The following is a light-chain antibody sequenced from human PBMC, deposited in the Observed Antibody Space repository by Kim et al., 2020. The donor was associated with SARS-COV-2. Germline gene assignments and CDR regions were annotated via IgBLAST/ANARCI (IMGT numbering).Light chain of an antibody. CDR3: AAWDDSLIWV. CDR2: RNN. Sequence: PGQRVSISCSGSSANIGSNYVDGYQQLPGTAPKLRIYRNNQRPSGVPDRFSGTKSGTSASLAISGLRSEDEADYYCAAWDDSLIWVFGGGTQLTVL. CDR1: SANIGSNY. J-gene: IGLJ3*02. V-gene: IGLV1-47*01.